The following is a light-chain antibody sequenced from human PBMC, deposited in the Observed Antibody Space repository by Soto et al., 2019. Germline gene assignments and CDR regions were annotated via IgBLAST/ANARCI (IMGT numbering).Light chain of an antibody. CDR2: GAS. CDR1: QTISGTF. J-gene: IGKJ2*01. CDR3: QFYSGSPMYT. Sequence: EVVLTQSPGTLSLSPGERATLSCRASQTISGTFLAWHQLKPGQAPRLLIYGASSRAYGIPDRFSGSGSGTDFTLTISRLEPEDVAVYYCQFYSGSPMYTFGQGTKLEIK. V-gene: IGKV3-20*01.